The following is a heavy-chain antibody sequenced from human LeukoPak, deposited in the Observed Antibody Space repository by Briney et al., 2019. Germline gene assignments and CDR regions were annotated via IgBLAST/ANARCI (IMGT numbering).Heavy chain of an antibody. Sequence: PSETLSLTCTVSGGSISSYYWSWIRQPPGKGLEWIGYIYYSGGTNYNPSLKSRVTISVDSSMNQFSLKLSSVTAADTAVYYCARALGSAYSSYYFDFWGQGTLVTVSS. CDR1: GGSISSYY. CDR3: ARALGSAYSSYYFDF. J-gene: IGHJ4*02. D-gene: IGHD3-22*01. CDR2: IYYSGGT. V-gene: IGHV4-59*01.